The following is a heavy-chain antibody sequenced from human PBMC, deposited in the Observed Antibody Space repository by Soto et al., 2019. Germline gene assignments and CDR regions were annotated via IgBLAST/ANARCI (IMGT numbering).Heavy chain of an antibody. CDR1: GFTFSYYA. Sequence: QVQLVDSGGGVVQPGRSLRLSCVASGFTFSYYAMHWVRQAPGKGLEWVAVISYDGSDNQYADSVKGRFTISRDNSKNTLYLQMNSLRPEDTAVYFCVRDRGHNSGYYELIDYWGQGTLVAVSS. D-gene: IGHD3-22*01. CDR3: VRDRGHNSGYYELIDY. CDR2: ISYDGSDN. V-gene: IGHV3-30-3*01. J-gene: IGHJ4*02.